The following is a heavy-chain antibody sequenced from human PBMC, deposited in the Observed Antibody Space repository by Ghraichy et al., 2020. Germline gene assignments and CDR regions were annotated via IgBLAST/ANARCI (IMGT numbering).Heavy chain of an antibody. CDR3: AKDLRSYGLGSYYKRPVDY. J-gene: IGHJ4*02. CDR1: GFTFSSYA. CDR2: ISGSGGST. V-gene: IGHV3-23*01. D-gene: IGHD3-10*01. Sequence: GGSLRLSCAASGFTFSSYAMSWVRQAPGKGLEWVSAISGSGGSTYYADSVKGRFTISRDNSKNTLYLQMNSLRAEDTAVYYCAKDLRSYGLGSYYKRPVDYWGQGTLVTVSS.